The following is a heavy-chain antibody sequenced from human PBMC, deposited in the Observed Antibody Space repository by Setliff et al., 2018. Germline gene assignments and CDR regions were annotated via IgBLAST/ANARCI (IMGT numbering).Heavy chain of an antibody. CDR3: TVYNTGSSKDHY. V-gene: IGHV4-34*01. Sequence: SETLSLTCAVYGGSLSTYYWIWIRQPPGKGLEWIGEINHSGSTNYNPSLKSLVTISVDTSKNQFSLKLSSVTAADTALYYCTVYNTGSSKDHYWGQGTPVTVSS. J-gene: IGHJ4*02. D-gene: IGHD2-8*02. CDR2: INHSGST. CDR1: GGSLSTYY.